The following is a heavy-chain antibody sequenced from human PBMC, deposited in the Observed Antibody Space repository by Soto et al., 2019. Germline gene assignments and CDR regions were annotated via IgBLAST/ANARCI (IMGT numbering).Heavy chain of an antibody. CDR1: GFTFTSYA. CDR2: ISADGFTI. Sequence: EGQVLESGGGLVQPGGSLRLTCAASGFTFTSYALSWVRQSPGKGLEWVSTISADGFTIDYAHSVKGRFTISRDNSKNTLFLQMNSLRAKDTAMYFCVGSAYCRGDCYWQFDPWGLGTLVTVSS. D-gene: IGHD2-21*02. V-gene: IGHV3-23*01. CDR3: VGSAYCRGDCYWQFDP. J-gene: IGHJ5*02.